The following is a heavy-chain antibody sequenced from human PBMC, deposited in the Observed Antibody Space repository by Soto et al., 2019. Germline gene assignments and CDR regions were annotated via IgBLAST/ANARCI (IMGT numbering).Heavy chain of an antibody. Sequence: KPSETLSLTCAVSGGSISSGGYSWSWIRQPPGKGLEWIGYIYHSGSTYYNPSLKSRVTISVDRSKNQFSLKLSSVTAADTAVYYCARDYYPREYGMDVWGQGTTVTVSS. CDR3: ARDYYPREYGMDV. V-gene: IGHV4-30-2*01. J-gene: IGHJ6*02. CDR1: GGSISSGGYS. D-gene: IGHD3-22*01. CDR2: IYHSGST.